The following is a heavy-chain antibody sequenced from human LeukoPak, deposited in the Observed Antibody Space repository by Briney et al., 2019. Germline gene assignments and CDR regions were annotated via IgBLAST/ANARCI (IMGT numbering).Heavy chain of an antibody. V-gene: IGHV4-34*01. D-gene: IGHD3-3*01. J-gene: IGHJ2*01. Sequence: SETLSLTCAVYGGSFSGYYWSWIRQPPGKGLEWIGEINHSGSTNYNPSLKSRVTISVDTSKSQFSLKLSSVTAADTAVYYCARHQGVVDLWGRGSLVTASS. CDR3: ARHQGVVDL. CDR1: GGSFSGYY. CDR2: INHSGST.